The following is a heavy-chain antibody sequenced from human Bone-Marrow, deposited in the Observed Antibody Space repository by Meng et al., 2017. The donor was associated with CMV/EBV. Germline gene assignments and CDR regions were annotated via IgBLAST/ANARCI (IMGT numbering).Heavy chain of an antibody. CDR1: GYTFTSYG. J-gene: IGHJ4*02. D-gene: IGHD1-26*01. Sequence: QLHLVQSGDEVKKPAAPVHDSCKASGYTFTSYGISWVRQAPGQGLEWVGWISAYNGDTNYAQKLQGRVTMTTDTSTNSAYMELRSLRSDDTAVYYCARGPSGSYFRPFDYWGQGTLVTSPQ. CDR3: ARGPSGSYFRPFDY. CDR2: ISAYNGDT. V-gene: IGHV1-18*01.